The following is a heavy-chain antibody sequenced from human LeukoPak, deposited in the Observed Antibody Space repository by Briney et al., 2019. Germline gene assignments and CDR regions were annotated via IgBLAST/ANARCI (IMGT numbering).Heavy chain of an antibody. V-gene: IGHV3-48*04. CDR3: ASCGSSGWYRGWRFDP. Sequence: GGSLRLSCAASGFTFSSYSMNWVRQAPGKGLEWVSYISSSSSTIYYADSVKGRFTISRDNAKNSLYLQMNSLRAEDTAVYYCASCGSSGWYRGWRFDPWGQGTLVTVSS. CDR1: GFTFSSYS. D-gene: IGHD6-19*01. J-gene: IGHJ5*02. CDR2: ISSSSSTI.